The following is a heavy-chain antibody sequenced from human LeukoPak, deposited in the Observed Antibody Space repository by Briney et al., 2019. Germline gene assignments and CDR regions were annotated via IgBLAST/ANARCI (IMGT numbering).Heavy chain of an antibody. V-gene: IGHV4-61*02. D-gene: IGHD3-10*01. J-gene: IGHJ4*02. CDR3: ARDAWFGAGRTFAY. CDR2: TFTNGST. CDR1: GDSISSGGYY. Sequence: SETLSLTCTVSGDSISSGGYYWSWIRQPAGKGLEWIGRTFTNGSTNYKPSLKSRVTISVDTSKKQFSLKLSSVTAADTAVYYCARDAWFGAGRTFAYWGQGTLVTVSS.